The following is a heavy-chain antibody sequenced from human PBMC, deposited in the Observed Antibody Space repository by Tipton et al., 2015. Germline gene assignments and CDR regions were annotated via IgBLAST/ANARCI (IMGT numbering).Heavy chain of an antibody. Sequence: GLVKPSETLSLTCNVSGGSVSSRSYYWSWIRQPPGKGLEWLGYIYYSGSTSYNPSLKSRVTMTLDSSKKDFSLKLNSLTAADTAVYYCARGGASGSSSWWGAFDIWGQGAMVTVSS. CDR2: IYYSGST. J-gene: IGHJ3*02. D-gene: IGHD3-10*01. CDR1: GGSVSSRSYY. CDR3: ARGGASGSSSWWGAFDI. V-gene: IGHV4-61*03.